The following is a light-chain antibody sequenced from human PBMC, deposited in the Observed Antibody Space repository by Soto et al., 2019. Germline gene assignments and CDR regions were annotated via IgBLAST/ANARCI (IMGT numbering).Light chain of an antibody. V-gene: IGKV1-17*02. J-gene: IGKJ1*01. Sequence: DIQMTQSPSSLAASVGDRVTITCRASQDIRDELGWFQQKSGKAPKRLIHAASSLQSGVPSRFSGSGSGRDFTLTISNLQPEDFATYYCLQHHSHPPTFGQGTRIDIK. CDR3: LQHHSHPPT. CDR1: QDIRDE. CDR2: AAS.